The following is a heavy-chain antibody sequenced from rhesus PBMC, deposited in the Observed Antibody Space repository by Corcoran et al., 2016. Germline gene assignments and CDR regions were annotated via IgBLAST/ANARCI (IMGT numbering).Heavy chain of an antibody. CDR1: GGSISSNY. CDR2: VSGGTGST. CDR3: ARVGSNYY. Sequence: QLQLQESGSGLVKPSETLHLTCAVSGGSISSNYWSWLRQPPGKGLEWIGRVSGGTGSTDYNPSLKGRVTLSADTSKNQLSLKLISLTAADTAVYYCARVGSNYYWGQGVLVTVSS. D-gene: IGHD4-29*01. V-gene: IGHV4-173*01. J-gene: IGHJ4*01.